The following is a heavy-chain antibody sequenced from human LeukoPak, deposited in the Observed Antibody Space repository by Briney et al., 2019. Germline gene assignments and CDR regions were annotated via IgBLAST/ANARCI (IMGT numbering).Heavy chain of an antibody. Sequence: SETLSLTCTVSGGSISSSSYYWGWLREPPGKGLEWLGSIYYSGSTYYNPSLKSRVTISVDTSKNQFSLKLSSVTAADTAVYYCARDRQWFGELLPDYWGQGTLVTVSS. J-gene: IGHJ4*02. V-gene: IGHV4-39*07. CDR1: GGSISSSSYY. CDR3: ARDRQWFGELLPDY. D-gene: IGHD3-10*01. CDR2: IYYSGST.